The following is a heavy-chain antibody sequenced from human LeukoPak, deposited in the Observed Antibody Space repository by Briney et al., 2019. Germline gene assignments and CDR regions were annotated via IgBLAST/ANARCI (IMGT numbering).Heavy chain of an antibody. Sequence: TASETLSLTCTVSGGSISSYYWSWIRQPPGKGLEWIGYIYYSGSTNYNPSLKSRVTISVDTSKNQFSLKLSSVTAADTAVYYSARDRDTMIGDAFDIWGQGTMVTVSS. CDR2: IYYSGST. J-gene: IGHJ3*02. CDR1: GGSISSYY. CDR3: ARDRDTMIGDAFDI. V-gene: IGHV4-59*01. D-gene: IGHD3-22*01.